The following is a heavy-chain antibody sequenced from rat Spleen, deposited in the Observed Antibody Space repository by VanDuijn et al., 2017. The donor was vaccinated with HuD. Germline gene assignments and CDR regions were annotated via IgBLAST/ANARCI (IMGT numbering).Heavy chain of an antibody. J-gene: IGHJ3*01. D-gene: IGHD3-8*01. CDR1: GFSFSNND. V-gene: IGHV5-27*01. CDR3: TTYPFAY. Sequence: EVQLVESGGGLVQPGRSLKLSCVASGFSFSNNDMAWVRQAPTKGLEWIASISTGGGNTYYRDSVKGRFTISRDYAKSTLYLQMDSLRSEDTATYYCTTYPFAYWGQGTLVTVSS. CDR2: ISTGGGNT.